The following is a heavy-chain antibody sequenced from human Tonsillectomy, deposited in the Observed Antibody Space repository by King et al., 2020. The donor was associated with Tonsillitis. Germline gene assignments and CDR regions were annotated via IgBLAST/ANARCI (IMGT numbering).Heavy chain of an antibody. CDR3: ARDYYDSILNLDY. CDR2: ISGYSGDT. V-gene: IGHV1-18*01. CDR1: GYTFTIYG. Sequence: QLVQSGAEVKKPGASVKVSCTASGYTFTIYGISWVRQAPGQGLEWMGWISGYSGDTKYAQKVQDRVTMTTDTSTSTAYMELRRLRSDDTAVYYCARDYYDSILNLDYWGQGTLVTVSS. D-gene: IGHD3-22*01. J-gene: IGHJ4*02.